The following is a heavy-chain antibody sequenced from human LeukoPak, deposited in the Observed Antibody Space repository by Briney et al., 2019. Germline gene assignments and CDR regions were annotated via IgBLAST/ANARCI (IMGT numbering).Heavy chain of an antibody. J-gene: IGHJ2*01. D-gene: IGHD5-24*01. Sequence: ASVKVSCKASGGTFSSYAISWVRQAPGQGLEWMGIINPSGGSTSYAQKFQGRVTMTRDTSTSTVYMELSSLRSEDTAVYYCARDRRWLQKSWYFDLWGRGTLVTVSS. CDR1: GGTFSSYA. CDR3: ARDRRWLQKSWYFDL. CDR2: INPSGGST. V-gene: IGHV1-46*01.